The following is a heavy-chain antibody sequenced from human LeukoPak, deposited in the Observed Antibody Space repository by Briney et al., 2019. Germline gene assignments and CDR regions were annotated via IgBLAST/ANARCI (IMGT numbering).Heavy chain of an antibody. CDR1: GFTFSSYS. D-gene: IGHD3-22*01. CDR2: ITSSSSTR. V-gene: IGHV3-48*02. CDR3: ARDYYDSSGHYYVDY. Sequence: GGSLRLSCAASGFTFSSYSMNWVRQAPGKGLEWVSYITSSSSTRYYADSVKGRFTISRDNAKNSLYLQMNSLRDEDTVVYYCARDYYDSSGHYYVDYWGQGTLVTVSS. J-gene: IGHJ4*02.